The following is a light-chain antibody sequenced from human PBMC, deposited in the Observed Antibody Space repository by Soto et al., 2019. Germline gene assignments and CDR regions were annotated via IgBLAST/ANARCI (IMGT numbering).Light chain of an antibody. J-gene: IGKJ4*01. CDR3: QQFDKLIT. CDR2: DAS. Sequence: EIVLTQSPATLSLSPEERATLSCGASQTISNNFLAWYQQRPGLAPRLLIYDASNRAAGIPDRFSGSGSGTDFTLTISRLEPEDFAVYYCQQFDKLITFGGGTKVEI. CDR1: QTISNNF. V-gene: IGKV3D-20*01.